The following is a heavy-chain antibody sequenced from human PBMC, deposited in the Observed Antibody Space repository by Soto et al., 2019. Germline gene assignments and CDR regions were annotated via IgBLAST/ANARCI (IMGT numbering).Heavy chain of an antibody. CDR3: AKGPEYDILTGCDY. V-gene: IGHV3-23*01. CDR2: LSGGGSTT. Sequence: EVQLLESGGGFVQPGESLRLPCAASGFTFSLSAMSWVRQAPGRGLDWVSSLSGGGSTTDYADSVKGRFTISRDNSKNTVHLQMNSLRAEDTAVYYCAKGPEYDILTGCDYWGQGALVTVSS. J-gene: IGHJ4*02. D-gene: IGHD3-9*01. CDR1: GFTFSLSA.